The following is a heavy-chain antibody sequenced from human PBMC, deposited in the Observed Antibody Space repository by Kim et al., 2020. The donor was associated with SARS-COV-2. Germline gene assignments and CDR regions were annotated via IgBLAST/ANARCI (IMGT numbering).Heavy chain of an antibody. D-gene: IGHD2-15*01. V-gene: IGHV3-64D*09. J-gene: IGHJ5*01. CDR1: GFSFSTYA. Sequence: GGSLRLSCSASGFSFSTYAMHWVRQAPGKGLEWIAAISTDGAPTFSASSVDGSSTISGDNTKNPLYLQMSRLTDDDTAYYCCKDEFIGGSCYPDSWG. CDR2: ISTDGAPT. CDR3: KDEFIGGSCYPDS.